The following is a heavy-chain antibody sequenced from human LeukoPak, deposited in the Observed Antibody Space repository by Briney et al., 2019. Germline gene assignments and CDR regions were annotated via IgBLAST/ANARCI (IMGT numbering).Heavy chain of an antibody. V-gene: IGHV3-9*01. CDR2: ISWNSGSI. CDR1: GFTFDDYA. Sequence: PGGSLRLSCAASGFTFDDYAMHWVRQAPGKGLEWVSGISWNSGSIGYADSVKGRFTISRDNAKNSLYLQMNSLRAEDTALYYCAKDMGPSWLAPDYWGQGNPGHRLL. D-gene: IGHD6-19*01. J-gene: IGHJ4*02. CDR3: AKDMGPSWLAPDY.